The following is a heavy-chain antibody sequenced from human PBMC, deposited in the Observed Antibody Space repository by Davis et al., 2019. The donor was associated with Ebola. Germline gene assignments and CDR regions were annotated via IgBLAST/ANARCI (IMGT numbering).Heavy chain of an antibody. D-gene: IGHD2-15*01. CDR3: ATLGSAALYYYYGMDV. Sequence: ASVKVSCKVSGYTLTELSMHWVRKAPGKGLECMGGFDPEDGETIYAQKFQGRVTMTEDTSTDTAYMELSSLRSEDTAVYYCATLGSAALYYYYGMDVWGQGTTVTVSS. J-gene: IGHJ6*02. CDR2: FDPEDGET. CDR1: GYTLTELS. V-gene: IGHV1-24*01.